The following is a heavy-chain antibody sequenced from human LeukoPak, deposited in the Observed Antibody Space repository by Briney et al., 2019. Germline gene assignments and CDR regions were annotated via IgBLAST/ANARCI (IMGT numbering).Heavy chain of an antibody. V-gene: IGHV4-30-4*01. Sequence: SQTLSLTCTVSGGSISSGDYYWSWIRQPPGKGLEWIGYIYYSGSTYYNPSLKSRVTISVDTSKNQFSLKLSSVTAADTAVYYCARGNYGGNSRSYYYYGMDVWGQGTTVTVSS. CDR2: IYYSGST. CDR1: GGSISSGDYY. D-gene: IGHD4-23*01. CDR3: ARGNYGGNSRSYYYYGMDV. J-gene: IGHJ6*02.